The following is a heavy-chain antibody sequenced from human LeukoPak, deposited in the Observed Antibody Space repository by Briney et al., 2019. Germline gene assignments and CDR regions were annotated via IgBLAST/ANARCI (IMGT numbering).Heavy chain of an antibody. D-gene: IGHD6-6*01. CDR3: ARDFVIGSSSVGFDY. CDR2: INSDGSST. V-gene: IGHV3-74*01. CDR1: GFTFSSYW. J-gene: IGHJ4*02. Sequence: PGGSLRLSCAASGFTFSSYWMHWVRHAPGKGLVWVSRINSDGSSTSYADSVKGRFTISRDNAKNTLYLQMNSLRAEDTAVYYCARDFVIGSSSVGFDYWGQGTLVTVSS.